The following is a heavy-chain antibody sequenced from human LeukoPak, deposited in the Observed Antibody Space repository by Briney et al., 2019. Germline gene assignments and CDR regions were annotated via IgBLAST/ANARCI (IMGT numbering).Heavy chain of an antibody. V-gene: IGHV4-39*01. CDR3: ARCYIDSQYGSGYMDV. D-gene: IGHD3-10*01. Sequence: PSETLSLTCAVSGGSISSNSCNWIWIRQPPGKGLEWIGSMSYSGSTYYNPSLKSRVTIAVDTSKTQFSLKLSSVTAADTADYCGARCYIDSQYGSGYMDVWGKGTTVTVSS. CDR1: GGSISSNSCN. J-gene: IGHJ6*03. CDR2: MSYSGST.